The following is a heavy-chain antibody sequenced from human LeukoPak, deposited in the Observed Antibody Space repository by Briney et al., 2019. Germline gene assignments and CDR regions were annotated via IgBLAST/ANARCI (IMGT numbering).Heavy chain of an antibody. CDR3: ARDPRTMIQGGYPGHNWFDP. V-gene: IGHV3-74*01. CDR2: INSDGSST. D-gene: IGHD3-22*01. CDR1: GFTFSSYW. J-gene: IGHJ5*02. Sequence: GGSLRLSCAASGFTFSSYWMHWVRQAPGKGLVWVSRINSDGSSTSYADSVKGRFTISRDNAKNSLYLQMNSLRAEDTAVYYCARDPRTMIQGGYPGHNWFDPWGQGTLVTVSS.